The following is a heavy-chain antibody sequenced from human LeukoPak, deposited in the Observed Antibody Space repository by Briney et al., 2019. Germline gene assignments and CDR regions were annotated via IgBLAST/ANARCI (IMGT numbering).Heavy chain of an antibody. CDR3: ARDGYNSGYFDY. V-gene: IGHV4-30-4*01. CDR2: IYYSRST. Sequence: SETLSLTCTVSGASISSGGYYWNWIRQPPGKGLEWIGYIYYSRSTSYSPSLKSRLTVSVDTSKNQFSLKLSSVTAADTAVYYCARDGYNSGYFDYWGQGTLVTVSS. CDR1: GASISSGGYY. D-gene: IGHD5-24*01. J-gene: IGHJ4*02.